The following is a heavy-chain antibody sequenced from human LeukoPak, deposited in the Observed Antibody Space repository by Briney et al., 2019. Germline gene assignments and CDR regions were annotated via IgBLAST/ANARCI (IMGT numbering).Heavy chain of an antibody. CDR2: ISSDSSNI. D-gene: IGHD7-27*01. J-gene: IGHJ4*02. CDR1: GFTFSSYS. V-gene: IGHV3-21*01. CDR3: ARDPPGAHFDY. Sequence: PVGSLRLSCAASGFTFSSYSMNWVRQAPGKGLEWVSYISSDSSNIFYADSFKGRFTISRDNAQNSLYLQMNSLRVEDTAVYYCARDPPGAHFDYWGQGTLVTVSS.